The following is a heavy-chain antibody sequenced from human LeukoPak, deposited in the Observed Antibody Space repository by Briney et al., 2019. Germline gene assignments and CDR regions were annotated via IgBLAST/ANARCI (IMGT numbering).Heavy chain of an antibody. D-gene: IGHD3-10*01. Sequence: GRSLRLSCAASGFTFSSYDMHWVRQATGKGLEWVSAIGTAGDTYYPGSVKGRFTISRENAKNSLYLQMNSLRAGDTAVYYCARDSGSGNDAFDIWGQGTMVTVSS. CDR3: ARDSGSGNDAFDI. CDR2: IGTAGDT. V-gene: IGHV3-13*01. CDR1: GFTFSSYD. J-gene: IGHJ3*02.